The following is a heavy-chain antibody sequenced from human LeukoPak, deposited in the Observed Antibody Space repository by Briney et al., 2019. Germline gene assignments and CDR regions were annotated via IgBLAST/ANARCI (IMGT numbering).Heavy chain of an antibody. Sequence: ASVKVSCKASGGTFSSYAISWVRQAPGQGLEWMGRIIPIFGIANYAQKFQGRVTITADKSTSTAYMELSSLRSEDTAVYYCARSPPQGQGYCSSTSCYNRGFGDYYYGMDVWGQGTTVTVSS. CDR3: ARSPPQGQGYCSSTSCYNRGFGDYYYGMDV. CDR2: IIPIFGIA. D-gene: IGHD2-2*02. V-gene: IGHV1-69*04. CDR1: GGTFSSYA. J-gene: IGHJ6*02.